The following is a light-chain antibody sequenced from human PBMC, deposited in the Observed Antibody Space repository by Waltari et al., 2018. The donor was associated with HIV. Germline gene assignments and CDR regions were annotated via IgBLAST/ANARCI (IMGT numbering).Light chain of an antibody. CDR1: SHVVDFSHF. V-gene: IGLV2-14*03. CDR2: AVS. Sequence: QSPLHQPASVSASPGQSITISCTGVSHVVDFSHFVSWYQQHPGKAPQLIIYAVSSRPSGISSRFVGSKSGVTASLTISGLQAEDEAVYFCSSFASQGSPMFGGGTKLTV. J-gene: IGLJ3*02. CDR3: SSFASQGSPM.